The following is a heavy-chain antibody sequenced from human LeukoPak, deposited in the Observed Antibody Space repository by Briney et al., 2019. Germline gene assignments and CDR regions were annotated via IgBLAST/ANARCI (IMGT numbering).Heavy chain of an antibody. CDR2: INPSGGST. CDR3: ARGDYDFWSGYYGAENFDY. V-gene: IGHV1-46*01. CDR1: GYTFTSYH. D-gene: IGHD3-3*01. Sequence: ASVKVSCKASGYTFTSYHMHWVRQAPGQGLEWMGIINPSGGSTSYAQKFQGRVTMTRDTSTSTVYMELSSLRSEDTAVYYCARGDYDFWSGYYGAENFDYWGQGTLVTVSS. J-gene: IGHJ4*02.